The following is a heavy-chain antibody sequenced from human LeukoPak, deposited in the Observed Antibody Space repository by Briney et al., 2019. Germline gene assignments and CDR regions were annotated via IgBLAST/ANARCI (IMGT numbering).Heavy chain of an antibody. CDR1: GGSFSGYY. V-gene: IGHV4-34*01. Sequence: PSETLSLTCAVYGGSFSGYYWSWIRQPPGKGLDWIGEINDSGNTNYNPSLKSRVSISVDTPKNHFSLKLSSVTAADTAVHYCARTYYDRPVDSWAQGPLVTVSS. J-gene: IGHJ4*02. D-gene: IGHD3-16*01. CDR2: INDSGNT. CDR3: ARTYYDRPVDS.